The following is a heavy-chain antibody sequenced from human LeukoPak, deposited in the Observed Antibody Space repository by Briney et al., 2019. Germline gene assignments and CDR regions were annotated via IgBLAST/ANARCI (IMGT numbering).Heavy chain of an antibody. CDR2: INHSGST. Sequence: SETLSLTCAVYGGSFSGYCWSWIRQPPGKGLEWIGEINHSGSTNYNPSLKSRVTISVDTSKNQFSLKLSSVTAADTAVYYCARGGFGFGELVRSDWFDPWGQGTLVTVSS. V-gene: IGHV4-34*01. CDR1: GGSFSGYC. D-gene: IGHD3-10*01. CDR3: ARGGFGFGELVRSDWFDP. J-gene: IGHJ5*02.